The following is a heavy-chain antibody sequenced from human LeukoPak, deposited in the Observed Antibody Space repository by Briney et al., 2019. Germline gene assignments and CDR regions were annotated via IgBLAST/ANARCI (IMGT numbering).Heavy chain of an antibody. J-gene: IGHJ6*02. CDR2: INPSGGST. CDR1: GYTFTSYG. V-gene: IGHV1-46*01. D-gene: IGHD5-18*01. Sequence: GASVKVSCKASGYTFTSYGISWVRQAPGQGLEWMGIINPSGGSTSYAQKFQGRVTMTRDTSTSTVYMELSSLRSEDTAVYYCARPPLPEDTAMASLDVWGQGTTVTVSS. CDR3: ARPPLPEDTAMASLDV.